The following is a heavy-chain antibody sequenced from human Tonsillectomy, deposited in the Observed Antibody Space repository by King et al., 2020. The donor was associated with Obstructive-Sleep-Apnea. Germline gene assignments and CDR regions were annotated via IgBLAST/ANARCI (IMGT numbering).Heavy chain of an antibody. CDR1: GGSFSDYY. J-gene: IGHJ5*02. V-gene: IGHV4-34*01. CDR3: ARGSGAAAVNWFDP. Sequence: VQLQQWGAGLLKPSETLSLTCAVFGGSFSDYYWSWIRQPPGKGLEWIGEINHSGSTNYTPSLKSRVTISVDTSKNQFSLRLNSVTAADTSVYYCARGSGAAAVNWFDPWGQGTLVSVSS. CDR2: INHSGST. D-gene: IGHD6-13*01.